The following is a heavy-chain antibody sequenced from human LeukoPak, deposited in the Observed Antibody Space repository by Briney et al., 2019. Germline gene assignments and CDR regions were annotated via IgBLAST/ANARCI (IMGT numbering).Heavy chain of an antibody. V-gene: IGHV3-23*01. CDR2: ISGTGGST. CDR1: GFTFSSYW. Sequence: GGSLRLSCAASGFTFSSYWMHWVRQGPGKGLVWVSVISGTGGSTYYADSVKGRFTISRDNFKNTLYLQMNSLRAEDTAIYYCAKDVGLCSNGVCYKYFQDWGQGTLVTVSS. J-gene: IGHJ1*01. D-gene: IGHD2-8*01. CDR3: AKDVGLCSNGVCYKYFQD.